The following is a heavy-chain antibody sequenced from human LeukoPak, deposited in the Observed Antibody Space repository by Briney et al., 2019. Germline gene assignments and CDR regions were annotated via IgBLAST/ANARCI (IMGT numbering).Heavy chain of an antibody. D-gene: IGHD3-10*01. V-gene: IGHV3-48*01. CDR2: ISSSSSTI. Sequence: GGSLRLSCAASGFTFSSYSMNWVRQAPGKGLEWVSYISSSSSTIYYADSVKGRFTISRDNAKNSLYLQMNSLRAEDTAVYYCARERHYYGSGSYPLFFDYWGQGTLVTVSS. CDR3: ARERHYYGSGSYPLFFDY. CDR1: GFTFSSYS. J-gene: IGHJ4*02.